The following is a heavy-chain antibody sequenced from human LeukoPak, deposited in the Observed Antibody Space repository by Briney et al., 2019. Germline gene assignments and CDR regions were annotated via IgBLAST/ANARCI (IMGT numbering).Heavy chain of an antibody. V-gene: IGHV3-23*01. J-gene: IGHJ4*02. CDR2: ISSNGYST. CDR3: AKGGIKWSGESGHFDY. CDR1: GFTFSSYA. D-gene: IGHD3-10*01. Sequence: GGSLRLSCAASGFTFSSYAMSWVRQAPGMGLEWVSTISSNGYSTYYADSVKGRFTISRDNYKNTLYLQMNSLRTDDTAVYYCAKGGIKWSGESGHFDYWGQGTLVTVSS.